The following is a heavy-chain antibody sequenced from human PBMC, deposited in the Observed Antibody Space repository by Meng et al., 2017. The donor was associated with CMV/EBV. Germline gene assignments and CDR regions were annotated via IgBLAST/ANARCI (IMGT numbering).Heavy chain of an antibody. CDR3: ARDPRMYYFDY. CDR2: ISSSSSYI. CDR1: GFIFSSYS. V-gene: IGHV3-21*01. J-gene: IGHJ4*02. D-gene: IGHD1-14*01. Sequence: GESLKISCAASGFIFSSYSMNWVRQAPGKGLEWVSSISSSSSYIYYADSVKGRFTISRDNAKNSLYLQMNSLRAEDTAVYYCARDPRMYYFDYWGQGTLVTVSS.